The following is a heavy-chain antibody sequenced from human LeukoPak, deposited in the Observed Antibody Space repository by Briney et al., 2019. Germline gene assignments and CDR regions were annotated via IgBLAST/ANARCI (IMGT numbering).Heavy chain of an antibody. CDR1: GFSISTGYY. Sequence: SETLSLTCTVFGFSISTGYYWGWIRQPPGKGLEWIGSFYHSGSTYYNPSLKSRVTISADTSKNQFSLILTSVTAADTAVYYCARVRGNIVIVPATIFFDYWGQGTLVTVSS. CDR3: ARVRGNIVIVPATIFFDY. CDR2: FYHSGST. J-gene: IGHJ4*02. D-gene: IGHD2-2*01. V-gene: IGHV4-38-2*02.